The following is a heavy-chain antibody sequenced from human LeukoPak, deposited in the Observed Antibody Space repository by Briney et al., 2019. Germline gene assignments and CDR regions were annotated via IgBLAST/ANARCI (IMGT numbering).Heavy chain of an antibody. CDR2: ISDSGTT. D-gene: IGHD1-14*01. CDR3: AGRTGRNLLDH. J-gene: IGHJ4*02. V-gene: IGHV4-4*07. Sequence: SETLSLTCAVSRGSIINYYWTWVRQSAGKGLEWIGRISDSGTTDYNPSLRSRVVMSADTSKNQFSLTLMSVTAADTAVYYCAGRTGRNLLDHWGQGIQVTVSS. CDR1: RGSIINYY.